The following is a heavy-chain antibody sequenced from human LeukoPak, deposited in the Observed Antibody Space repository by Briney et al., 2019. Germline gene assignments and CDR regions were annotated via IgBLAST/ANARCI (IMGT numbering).Heavy chain of an antibody. Sequence: SETLSLTCAVYGGSFSDYRWSWIRQPPGKGLEWIGEITHTGSTNYNPSLKSRVTISVDTSKNQFSLKLSSVTAADTAVYYCARSYSRFYYYYMDVWGKGTTVTVSS. CDR3: ARSYSRFYYYYMDV. D-gene: IGHD6-13*01. V-gene: IGHV4-34*01. J-gene: IGHJ6*03. CDR1: GGSFSDYR. CDR2: ITHTGST.